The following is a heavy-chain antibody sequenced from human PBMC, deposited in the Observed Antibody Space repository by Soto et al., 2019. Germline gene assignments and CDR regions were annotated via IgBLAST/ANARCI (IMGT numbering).Heavy chain of an antibody. D-gene: IGHD3-10*02. Sequence: ASVKLSCKASGYTFTSYAMHWVRQAPGQRLEWMGWINAGNGNTKYSQKFQGRVTITRDTSATTVNMELTSLTSEDTAVYYCGRDQSGTGYYVDWFDPWGQGTLVTVSS. J-gene: IGHJ5*02. CDR3: GRDQSGTGYYVDWFDP. V-gene: IGHV1-3*01. CDR2: INAGNGNT. CDR1: GYTFTSYA.